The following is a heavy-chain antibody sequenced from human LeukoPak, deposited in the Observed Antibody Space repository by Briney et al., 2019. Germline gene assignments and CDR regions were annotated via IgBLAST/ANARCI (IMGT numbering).Heavy chain of an antibody. CDR1: GGSISSNNYY. V-gene: IGHV4-39*07. CDR3: VTYYYGSSAPKRNY. D-gene: IGHD3-22*01. CDR2: IYYSGNT. Sequence: SETLSLTCTVSGGSISSNNYYWGWIRQPPGKGLEWIGSIYYSGNTYYNPSLRSRVTISGDTSKKQFSLKLSSVTAADTAVYYCVTYYYGSSAPKRNYWGQGILVTVSS. J-gene: IGHJ4*02.